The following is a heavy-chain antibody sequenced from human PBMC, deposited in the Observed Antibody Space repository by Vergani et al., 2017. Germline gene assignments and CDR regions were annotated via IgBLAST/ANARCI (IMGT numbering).Heavy chain of an antibody. CDR2: INHSGST. D-gene: IGHD1-26*01. CDR3: ARTPMYSGSDRGGEYYYYYYMDV. J-gene: IGHJ6*03. Sequence: QVQLQQWGAGLLKPSETLSLTCAVYGGSFSGYDWSWIRQPPGKGLEWIGEINHSGSTNYNPSLKSRVTISVDTSKNQFSLKLNSVTAADTAVYYCARTPMYSGSDRGGEYYYYYYMDVWGKGTTVTVSS. CDR1: GGSFSGYD. V-gene: IGHV4-34*01.